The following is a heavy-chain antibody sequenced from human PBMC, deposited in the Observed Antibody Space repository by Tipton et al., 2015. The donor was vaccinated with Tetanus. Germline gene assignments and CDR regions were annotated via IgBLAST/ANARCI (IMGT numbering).Heavy chain of an antibody. D-gene: IGHD3-10*01. CDR1: GYTFNTFG. Sequence: QSGAEVKKPGASVKVSCKASGYTFNTFGISWVRQAPGQGLEWMGWISVYNGNTNYGQNVQGRVTMTTDTPTSTAYMELRSLRSDDTAVYYCAREVSYSYFDYWGQGTLVAVSS. J-gene: IGHJ4*02. V-gene: IGHV1-18*01. CDR3: AREVSYSYFDY. CDR2: ISVYNGNT.